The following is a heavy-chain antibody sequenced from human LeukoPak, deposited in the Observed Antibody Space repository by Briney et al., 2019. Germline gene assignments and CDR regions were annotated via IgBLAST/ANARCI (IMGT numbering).Heavy chain of an antibody. CDR1: GITFSSYG. CDR2: VSGSGGST. Sequence: GGTLRLSCAASGITFSSYGMSWVRQAPGKGLEWVSGVSGSGGSTYYADSVKGRSTISKDNSKNTLYLRMSSLRAGDTAVYYCAKEELRRITMWGYMDVWGKGTTVTISS. D-gene: IGHD3-10*02. V-gene: IGHV3-23*01. J-gene: IGHJ6*03. CDR3: AKEELRRITMWGYMDV.